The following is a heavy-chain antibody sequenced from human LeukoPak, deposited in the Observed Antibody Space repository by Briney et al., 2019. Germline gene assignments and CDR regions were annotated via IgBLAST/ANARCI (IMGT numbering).Heavy chain of an antibody. J-gene: IGHJ5*02. CDR3: AALINGSGSFVWFDP. D-gene: IGHD3-10*01. CDR1: GFTFTSSA. V-gene: IGHV1-58*01. CDR2: IVVGSGNT. Sequence: ASVKVSCKASGFTFTSSAVQWVRQARGQRLEWIGWIVVGSGNTNYAQKFQERVTITRDMSTSTAYMELSSLRPEDTAVYYCAALINGSGSFVWFDPWGQGTLVTVSS.